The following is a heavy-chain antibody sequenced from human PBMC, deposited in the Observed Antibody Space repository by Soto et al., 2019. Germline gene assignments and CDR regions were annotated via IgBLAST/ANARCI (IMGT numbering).Heavy chain of an antibody. Sequence: GASVKVSCKASGYTFTSYGISWVRQAPGQGLEWMGWTSAYNGNTNYAQKLQGRVTMTTDTSTSTAYMELRSLRSDDTAVYYCARHPFYCSSTSCQKYYYYYGMDVWGQGTTVTVSS. CDR3: ARHPFYCSSTSCQKYYYYYGMDV. CDR1: GYTFTSYG. D-gene: IGHD2-2*01. CDR2: TSAYNGNT. V-gene: IGHV1-18*04. J-gene: IGHJ6*02.